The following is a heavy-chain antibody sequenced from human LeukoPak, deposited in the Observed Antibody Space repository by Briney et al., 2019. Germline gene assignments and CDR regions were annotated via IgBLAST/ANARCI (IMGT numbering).Heavy chain of an antibody. CDR2: IYPGDSDT. CDR3: TRGLVIARTQSAFDY. CDR1: GYSFTNYW. V-gene: IGHV5-51*01. Sequence: GESLKISCKGSGYSFTNYWIGRVRQMPGKGLEWMGIIYPGDSDTRYSPSFQDQVTISADKSISTAYLQWSSLKASDTAIYYCTRGLVIARTQSAFDYWGQGTLVTVSS. D-gene: IGHD2-21*01. J-gene: IGHJ4*02.